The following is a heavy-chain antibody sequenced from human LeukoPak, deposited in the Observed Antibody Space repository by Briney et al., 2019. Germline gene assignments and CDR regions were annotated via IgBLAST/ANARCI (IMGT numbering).Heavy chain of an antibody. V-gene: IGHV4-59*12. D-gene: IGHD2-2*02. CDR2: IYYSGST. CDR3: ARGGRYCSSTSCYKAPHDY. Sequence: PSETLSLTCTVSGGSTSSYYWSWIRQPPGKGLEWIGYIYYSGSTNYNPSLKSRVTISVDTSKNQFSLKLSSVTAADTAVYYCARGGRYCSSTSCYKAPHDYWGQGTLVTVSS. CDR1: GGSTSSYY. J-gene: IGHJ4*02.